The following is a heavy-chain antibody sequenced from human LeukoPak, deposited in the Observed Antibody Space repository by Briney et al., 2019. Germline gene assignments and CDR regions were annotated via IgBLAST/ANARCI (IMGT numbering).Heavy chain of an antibody. V-gene: IGHV4-34*01. Sequence: RSSETLSLTCAVYGGSFSGYYWSWIRQPPGKGLEWIGEINHSGSTNYNPSLKSRVTISVDTSKNQFSLKLSSVTAADTAVYYCARGSSWYQHYNWFDPWGQGTLVTVSS. J-gene: IGHJ5*02. D-gene: IGHD6-13*01. CDR1: GGSFSGYY. CDR2: INHSGST. CDR3: ARGSSWYQHYNWFDP.